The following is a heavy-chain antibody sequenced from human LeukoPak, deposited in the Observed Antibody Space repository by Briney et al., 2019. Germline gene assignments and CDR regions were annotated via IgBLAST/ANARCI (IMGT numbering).Heavy chain of an antibody. J-gene: IGHJ6*04. CDR2: INQDGSEK. V-gene: IGHV3-7*01. CDR1: GFIFSSYW. CDR3: AELGITMIGGV. Sequence: GGSLRLSCAASGFIFSSYWMSWVRQAPGKGLEGVANINQDGSEKYYVASVKGRFTISRDNAKNSLYLQMNSLRAEDTAVYYCAELGITMIGGVWGKGTTVTISS. D-gene: IGHD3-10*02.